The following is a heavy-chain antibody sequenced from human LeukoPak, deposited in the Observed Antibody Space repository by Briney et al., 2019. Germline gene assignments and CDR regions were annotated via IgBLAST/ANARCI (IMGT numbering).Heavy chain of an antibody. D-gene: IGHD6-6*01. Sequence: GGSLRLSCAASGFTFNIAWMSWVRQAPGKGLEWVGRIKSKTDGETTEYATPVKGRFTISRDDSKNTLYLQMNSLRAEDTAVYYCASTAVAARSFDNNWFDPWGQGTLVTVSS. V-gene: IGHV3-15*01. CDR3: ASTAVAARSFDNNWFDP. CDR1: GFTFNIAW. CDR2: IKSKTDGETT. J-gene: IGHJ5*02.